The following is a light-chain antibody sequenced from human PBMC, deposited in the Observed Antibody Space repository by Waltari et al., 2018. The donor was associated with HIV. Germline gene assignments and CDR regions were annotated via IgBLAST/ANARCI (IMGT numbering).Light chain of an antibody. CDR3: QSTDHDGTWV. V-gene: IGLV3-25*03. CDR1: ALPKKF. J-gene: IGLJ3*02. CDR2: KDI. Sequence: SYNLTQTPSVSVSPGQTARINCSRGALPKKFSSWYRQKPGQAPVLLTYKDIERPSGIPERISGSRSGTGVTLTISGVQAEDEADYYCQSTDHDGTWVFGGGTKLTVL.